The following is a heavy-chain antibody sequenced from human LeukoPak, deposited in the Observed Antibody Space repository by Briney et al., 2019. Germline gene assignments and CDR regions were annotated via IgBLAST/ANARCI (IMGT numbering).Heavy chain of an antibody. CDR1: GGSISSGGYY. Sequence: SETLPLTCTVSGGSISSGGYYWSWIRQHPGKGLEWIGYIYYSGSTYYNPSLKSRVTISVDTSKNQFSLKLSSVTAADTAVYYCARIGDGYNDYWGQGTLVTVSS. CDR2: IYYSGST. J-gene: IGHJ4*02. D-gene: IGHD5-24*01. CDR3: ARIGDGYNDY. V-gene: IGHV4-31*03.